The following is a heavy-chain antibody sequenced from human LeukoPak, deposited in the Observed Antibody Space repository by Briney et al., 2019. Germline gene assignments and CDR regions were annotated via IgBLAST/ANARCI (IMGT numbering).Heavy chain of an antibody. D-gene: IGHD6-13*01. V-gene: IGHV3-21*04. CDR2: IDSNSNFM. J-gene: IGHJ4*02. Sequence: GGSLRLSCAASGFTFGLYSMTWVRQAPGKGLEWVSLIDSNSNFMSYADSVKGRFTISRDNSKNTLYLQMNSLRAEDTAVYYCARDAFSSWTFDYWGQGTLVTVSS. CDR1: GFTFGLYS. CDR3: ARDAFSSWTFDY.